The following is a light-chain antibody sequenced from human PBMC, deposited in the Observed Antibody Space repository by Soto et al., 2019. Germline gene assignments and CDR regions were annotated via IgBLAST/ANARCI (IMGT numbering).Light chain of an antibody. CDR2: EVS. CDR1: SSDVGGYNY. CDR3: NSYTSSSTLV. Sequence: QSVLTQPASVSGSPGQSITISCTGTSSDVGGYNYVSWYQQHPGKAPKLMIYEVSNRPSGVSNRFSGSKSGNTASLTISGLQAEDEADYYCNSYTSSSTLVFGTGTKLNVL. J-gene: IGLJ1*01. V-gene: IGLV2-14*01.